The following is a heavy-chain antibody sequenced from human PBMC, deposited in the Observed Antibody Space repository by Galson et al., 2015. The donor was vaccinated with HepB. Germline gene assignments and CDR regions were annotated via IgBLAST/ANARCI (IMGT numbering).Heavy chain of an antibody. CDR1: GGSISSDPYY. CDR2: MYTSGST. D-gene: IGHD2-21*01. Sequence: PLSLTCTVSGGSISSDPYYWNWIRQPAGKGLEWIGRMYTSGSTSSNPSLKSRITMSVDTSKNQFSLHLTSVTAADTAVYYRARGEAWRDCFDMWGQGTMVTVSS. V-gene: IGHV4-61*02. J-gene: IGHJ3*02. CDR3: ARGEAWRDCFDM.